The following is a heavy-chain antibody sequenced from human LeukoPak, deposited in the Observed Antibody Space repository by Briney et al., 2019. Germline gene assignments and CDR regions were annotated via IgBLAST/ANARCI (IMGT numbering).Heavy chain of an antibody. CDR2: VSVYGGTT. J-gene: IGHJ4*02. D-gene: IGHD3-10*01. Sequence: GGSLRLSCAASGFTFGSYAMSWVRQAPGKGLEWVSTVSVYGGTTYYADSVKGRFTISRDNSKNTLYLQMNSLRPEDAAVYFCAKELHGSGNYAFDYWGQGTLVTVSS. CDR3: AKELHGSGNYAFDY. CDR1: GFTFGSYA. V-gene: IGHV3-23*01.